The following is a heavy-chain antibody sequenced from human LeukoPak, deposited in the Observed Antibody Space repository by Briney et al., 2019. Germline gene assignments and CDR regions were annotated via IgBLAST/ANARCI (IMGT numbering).Heavy chain of an antibody. J-gene: IGHJ4*02. CDR3: ARDEFDGYNLGPSIY. CDR1: GFTFRNYA. Sequence: GGSLRLSCVASGFTFRNYAMHWVRRTPDKGLEWVAVISYDGVYKNYADSVKGRFTISRDDPKNTLYLQMNSLRTEDTGLYYCARDEFDGYNLGPSIYWGQGTLVTVSS. V-gene: IGHV3-30*04. CDR2: ISYDGVYK. D-gene: IGHD5-24*01.